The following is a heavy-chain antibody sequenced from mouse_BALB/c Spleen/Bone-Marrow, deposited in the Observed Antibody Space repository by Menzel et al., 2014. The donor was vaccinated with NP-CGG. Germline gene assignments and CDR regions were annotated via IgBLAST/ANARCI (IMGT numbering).Heavy chain of an antibody. Sequence: SGAELVRPGSSVKISCKASGYAFSAYWMNWVKQRPGQGLEWIGQIYPGDGDTNYNGKFKGKATLTADKSSSTAYMQLSSLTSEDSAVYFCTRSTATFDYWGQGTTLTVSS. V-gene: IGHV1-80*01. CDR1: GYAFSAYW. CDR2: IYPGDGDT. CDR3: TRSTATFDY. J-gene: IGHJ2*01. D-gene: IGHD1-2*01.